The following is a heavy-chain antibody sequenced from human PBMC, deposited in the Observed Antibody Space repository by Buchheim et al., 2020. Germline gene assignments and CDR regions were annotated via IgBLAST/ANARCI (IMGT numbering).Heavy chain of an antibody. CDR3: AKDRGSDHLFDS. CDR2: ISYDESQT. V-gene: IGHV3-30*18. CDR1: GVTFRTYG. Sequence: VESGGGVVQPGRSLRLSCAASGVTFRTYGMHWVRQAPGKGLEWVSVISYDESQTFYADSVKGRFSISRDNSNNILYLKMNSLRVEDTAVYFCAKDRGSDHLFDSWGQGTL. D-gene: IGHD3-10*01. J-gene: IGHJ4*02.